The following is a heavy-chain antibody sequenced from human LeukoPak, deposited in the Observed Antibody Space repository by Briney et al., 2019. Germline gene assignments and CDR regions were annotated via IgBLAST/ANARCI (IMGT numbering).Heavy chain of an antibody. CDR1: GFTFSSYA. D-gene: IGHD3-22*01. J-gene: IGHJ6*02. CDR2: ISYDGSNK. Sequence: GGSLRLSCAASGFTFSSYAMHWVRQAPGKGLEWVAVISYDGSNKYYADSVKGRFTISRDNSKNTLYLQMNSLRAEDTAVYYCARDIDDYYDSSGYSYYYYGMDVWGQGTTVTVSS. CDR3: ARDIDDYYDSSGYSYYYYGMDV. V-gene: IGHV3-30*14.